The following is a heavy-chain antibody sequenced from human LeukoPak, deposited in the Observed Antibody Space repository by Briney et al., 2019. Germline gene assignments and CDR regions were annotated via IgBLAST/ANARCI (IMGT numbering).Heavy chain of an antibody. Sequence: PGGSLRLSCAASGFTFSSYSMNGVRQAPGKGLEWVSSISSSSSYIYYADSVKGRFTISRDNAKNSLYLQMNILRAEDTAVYYCARGGLRHNWFDPWGQGTLVTVSS. J-gene: IGHJ5*02. D-gene: IGHD3-10*01. V-gene: IGHV3-21*01. CDR2: ISSSSSYI. CDR3: ARGGLRHNWFDP. CDR1: GFTFSSYS.